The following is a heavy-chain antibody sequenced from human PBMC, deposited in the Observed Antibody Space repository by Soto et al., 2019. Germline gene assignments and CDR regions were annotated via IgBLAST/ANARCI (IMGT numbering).Heavy chain of an antibody. CDR3: ARGSDIVVVPAAIRGYYFDY. V-gene: IGHV4-34*01. CDR1: GGSFSGYY. D-gene: IGHD2-2*02. CDR2: INHSGST. Sequence: SETLSLTCAVYGGSFSGYYWIRIRQPPGKGLEWIGEINHSGSTNYNPSLKSRVTISVDTSKNQFSLKLSSVTAADTAVYYCARGSDIVVVPAAIRGYYFDYWGQGTLVTVSS. J-gene: IGHJ4*02.